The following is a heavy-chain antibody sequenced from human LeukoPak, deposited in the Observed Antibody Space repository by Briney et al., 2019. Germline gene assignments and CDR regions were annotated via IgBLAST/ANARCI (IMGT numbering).Heavy chain of an antibody. Sequence: PGGSLRLSCAASGFTFDDYAMHWVRQAPGKGLEWVSGISWNSGSIGYADSVKGRFTISRDNARNTLYLQMNSLRADDTAVYYCARTGWYYSGSGSYYIDYWGQGTLVTVSS. V-gene: IGHV3-9*01. D-gene: IGHD3-10*01. CDR3: ARTGWYYSGSGSYYIDY. CDR2: ISWNSGSI. CDR1: GFTFDDYA. J-gene: IGHJ4*02.